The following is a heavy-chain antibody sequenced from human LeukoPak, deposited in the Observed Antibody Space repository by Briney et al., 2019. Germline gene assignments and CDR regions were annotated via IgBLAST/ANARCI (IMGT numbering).Heavy chain of an antibody. D-gene: IGHD4-11*01. V-gene: IGHV4-39*07. Sequence: SETLSLTCTVSGGSISSSSYYWGWIRQPPGKGLEWIGSIYHSGSTYYNPSLKSRATISVDTSKNQFSLKLSSVTAADTAVYYCARNQYSNHFDYWGQGTLVTVSS. J-gene: IGHJ4*02. CDR3: ARNQYSNHFDY. CDR2: IYHSGST. CDR1: GGSISSSSYY.